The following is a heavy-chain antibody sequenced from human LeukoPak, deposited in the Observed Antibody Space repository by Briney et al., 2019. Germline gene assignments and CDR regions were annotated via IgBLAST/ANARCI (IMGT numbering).Heavy chain of an antibody. CDR3: ARGRWYNSGWYFDY. V-gene: IGHV3-33*01. J-gene: IGHJ4*02. Sequence: GRSLRLSCAASGFTFSSYGMHWVRQAPGKGPEWVAVIWSDGSNKYYADSVKSRLTISRDNSKNTLYLQMNSLTAEDTAVYYCARGRWYNSGWYFDYWGQGALVTVSS. CDR2: IWSDGSNK. CDR1: GFTFSSYG. D-gene: IGHD6-19*01.